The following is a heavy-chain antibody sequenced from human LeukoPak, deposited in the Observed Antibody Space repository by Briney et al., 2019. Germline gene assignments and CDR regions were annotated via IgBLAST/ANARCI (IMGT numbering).Heavy chain of an antibody. V-gene: IGHV3-30*03. D-gene: IGHD2-15*01. CDR2: ISNGGSYK. J-gene: IGHJ6*02. Sequence: GGSLRLSCEASGFTFSTYGMHWVRQAPGKGLEWVAGISNGGSYKYYADSVKGRFTISRDNSRNTLYLQMNSLRAEDTAVYYCARANRYCSGGSCYYYYYYYGMDVWGQGTTVTVSS. CDR1: GFTFSTYG. CDR3: ARANRYCSGGSCYYYYYYYGMDV.